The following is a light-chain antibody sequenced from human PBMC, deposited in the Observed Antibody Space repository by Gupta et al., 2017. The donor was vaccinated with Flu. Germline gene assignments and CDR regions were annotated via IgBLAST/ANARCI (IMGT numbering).Light chain of an antibody. J-gene: IGKJ1*01. Sequence: DIQMTQSPPTLSASVGDRVTITCRASQSVSTWLAWYQQKPGKDPKLLIYKASSLESGVPSRFSGSGAGTEVTLTISSRQPDDFATYYCQQYNDYSPETFGQGTKVEV. V-gene: IGKV1-5*03. CDR1: QSVSTW. CDR3: QQYNDYSPET. CDR2: KAS.